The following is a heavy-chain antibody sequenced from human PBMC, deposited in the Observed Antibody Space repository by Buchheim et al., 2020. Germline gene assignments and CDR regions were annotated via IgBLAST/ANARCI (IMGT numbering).Heavy chain of an antibody. J-gene: IGHJ4*02. V-gene: IGHV1-8*01. CDR2: VHPHNGHT. CDR1: GYTFSNYH. CDR3: ARGRGSSLDY. D-gene: IGHD6-13*01. Sequence: QVQLVQSGAEVKKPGASVKVSCKASGYTFSNYHINWVRQATGQGPEWMGWVHPHNGHTGYAQKFQGRVTMTRNTSISTAYMELSSPRSEDTAVYYCARGRGSSLDYWGQGTL.